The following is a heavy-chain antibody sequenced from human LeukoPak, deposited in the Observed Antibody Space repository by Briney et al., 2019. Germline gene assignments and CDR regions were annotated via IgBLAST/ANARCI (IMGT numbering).Heavy chain of an antibody. D-gene: IGHD2-2*02. CDR1: GFTFSSYW. CDR3: AKGPHLYCSSTSCYNSFDY. V-gene: IGHV3-7*03. J-gene: IGHJ4*02. Sequence: GGSLRLSCAASGFTFSSYWMSWVRQAPGKGLEWVANIKQDGGEKYYVESVKGRFTISRDNVKNSLYLQMNSLRAEDTAVYYCAKGPHLYCSSTSCYNSFDYWGQGTLVTVSS. CDR2: IKQDGGEK.